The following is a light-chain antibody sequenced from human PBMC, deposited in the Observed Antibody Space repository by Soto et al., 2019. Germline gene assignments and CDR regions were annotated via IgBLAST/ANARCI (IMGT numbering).Light chain of an antibody. CDR1: QDVGKW. CDR2: GAS. Sequence: SQMTPSRHYDSPSLGYRCTLTGPSSQDVGKWLAWYQQKPEKAPTLLIHGASSLQSGVPPRYSGSGYGTEFTLTISSLQPEDFATYYCQHSYTTPPWTFGQGTKVDI. J-gene: IGKJ1*01. V-gene: IGKV1-12*01. CDR3: QHSYTTPPWT.